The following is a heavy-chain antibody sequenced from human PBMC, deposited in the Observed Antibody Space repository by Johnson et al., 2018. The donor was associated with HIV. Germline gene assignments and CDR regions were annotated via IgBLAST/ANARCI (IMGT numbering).Heavy chain of an antibody. J-gene: IGHJ3*01. D-gene: IGHD5-18*01. V-gene: IGHV3-53*01. CDR3: ATEAGIELWLIDAFDL. CDR1: GFTVSSNY. CDR2: IYSGGST. Sequence: VQLVESGGGLIQPGGSLRLSCAASGFTVSSNYMSWVRQAPGKGLEWVSIIYSGGSTYYAESVKGRFIISRDNSKNTLYLQMNSLKTEDTAVYYCATEAGIELWLIDAFDLWGQGTMVTVSS.